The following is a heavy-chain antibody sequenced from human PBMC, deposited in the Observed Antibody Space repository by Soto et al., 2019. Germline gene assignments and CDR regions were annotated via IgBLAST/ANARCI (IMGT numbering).Heavy chain of an antibody. CDR1: GFTFSSYA. CDR2: ISGSGGST. J-gene: IGHJ4*02. CDR3: AKDISGSYYDFDY. V-gene: IGHV3-23*01. D-gene: IGHD1-26*01. Sequence: QPGGSLRLSCAASGFTFSSYAMSWVRQAPGKGLEWVSAISGSGGSTYSADSVKGRFTISRDNSKNTLHLQMNSLRAEDTAVYYCAKDISGSYYDFDYWGQGTLVTVSS.